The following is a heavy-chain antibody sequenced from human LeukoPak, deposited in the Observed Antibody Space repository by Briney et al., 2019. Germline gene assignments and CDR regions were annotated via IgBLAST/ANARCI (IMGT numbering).Heavy chain of an antibody. Sequence: SETLSLTCAVSGYSINSGYSWGWIRQRPGKGLEWIANIYHSGYAYYNPSLKSRVTISMDTSKNQFSLKLSSVTAADTAVYYCARNSSLTTLKGGWFDPWGQGTLVTVSS. CDR2: IYHSGYA. CDR3: ARNSSLTTLKGGWFDP. CDR1: GYSINSGYS. D-gene: IGHD4-11*01. V-gene: IGHV4-38-2*01. J-gene: IGHJ5*02.